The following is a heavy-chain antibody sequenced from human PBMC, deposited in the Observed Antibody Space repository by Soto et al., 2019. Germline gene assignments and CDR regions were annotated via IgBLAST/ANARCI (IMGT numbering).Heavy chain of an antibody. Sequence: QVQLQESGPGLVKPSQTLSLTCTVSGGSISSGGYYWSWIRQHPGKGLEWIGYIYYSGSTYYNPSLKGRVTISVDTSKNQFSLKLSSVTAADTAVYYCARDTPRGYSYGSFDYWGQGTLVTVCS. V-gene: IGHV4-31*03. CDR2: IYYSGST. D-gene: IGHD5-18*01. CDR3: ARDTPRGYSYGSFDY. J-gene: IGHJ4*02. CDR1: GGSISSGGYY.